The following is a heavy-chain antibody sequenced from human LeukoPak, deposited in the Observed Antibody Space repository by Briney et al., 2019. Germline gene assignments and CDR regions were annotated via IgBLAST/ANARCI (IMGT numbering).Heavy chain of an antibody. CDR3: ARDDNWFDP. J-gene: IGHJ5*02. CDR2: ISAYSGNT. Sequence: ASVKVSCKASGYTFTNYGISWVRQAPGQGLEWMGWISAYSGNTHYAQKIQGRVTVTTEASTSTAYMELRSLTSYDTAVYYCARDDNWFDPWGQGTLVTVSS. CDR1: GYTFTNYG. V-gene: IGHV1-18*01.